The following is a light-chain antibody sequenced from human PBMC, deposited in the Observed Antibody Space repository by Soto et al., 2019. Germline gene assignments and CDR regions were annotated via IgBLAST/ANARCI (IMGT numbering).Light chain of an antibody. CDR2: GAS. CDR1: QSVSNNY. Sequence: EVGMTQSPATLSVSPGERATLSCRASQSVSNNYLAWYQQKPGQAPRLLIYGASNRATGIPDRFSGSGSGTDFPLTISRLEPEDFAVYYCQQYGSSGTFGQGTKVDIK. V-gene: IGKV3-20*01. J-gene: IGKJ1*01. CDR3: QQYGSSGT.